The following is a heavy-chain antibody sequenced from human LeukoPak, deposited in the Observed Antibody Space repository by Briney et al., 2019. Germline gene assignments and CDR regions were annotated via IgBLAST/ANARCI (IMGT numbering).Heavy chain of an antibody. CDR2: INSDESST. J-gene: IGHJ4*02. CDR3: ARDYYTSGSPNDY. V-gene: IGHV3-74*01. D-gene: IGHD3-10*01. CDR1: GFTFRSYW. Sequence: GGSLRLSCAASGFTFRSYWMHWVRQAPGKGLVWVSRINSDESSTSYADSVKGRFTISRDNAKNTLYLQTNSLRAEDTAVYYCARDYYTSGSPNDYWGQGTLVTVSS.